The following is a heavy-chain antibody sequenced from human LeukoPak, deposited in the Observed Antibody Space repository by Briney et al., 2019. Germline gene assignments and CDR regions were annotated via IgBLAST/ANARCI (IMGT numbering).Heavy chain of an antibody. J-gene: IGHJ6*03. D-gene: IGHD2/OR15-2a*01. CDR1: GYTFTSYG. V-gene: IGHV1-18*01. CDR3: AFSRYYLQGSYYYMDV. CDR2: ISAYNGNT. Sequence: ASVKVSCKASGYTFTSYGISWVRQAPGQGLEWMGWISAYNGNTNYAQKLQGRVTMTTDTSTSTAYMELRSLRSDDTAVYYCAFSRYYLQGSYYYMDVWGKGTTDTVSS.